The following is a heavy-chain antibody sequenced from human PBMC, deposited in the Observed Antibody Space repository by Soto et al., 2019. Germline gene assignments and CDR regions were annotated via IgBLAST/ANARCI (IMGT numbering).Heavy chain of an antibody. D-gene: IGHD6-19*01. CDR3: ARDLAVAGMDY. J-gene: IGHJ4*02. CDR2: IWYDGSNK. V-gene: IGHV3-33*01. CDR1: GFTFSSYG. Sequence: ESGGGVVQPGRSLRLSCAASGFTFSSYGMHWVRQAPGKGLEWVAVIWYDGSNKYYADSVKGRFTISRDNSKNTLYLQMNSLRAEDTAVYYCARDLAVAGMDYWGQGTLVTVSS.